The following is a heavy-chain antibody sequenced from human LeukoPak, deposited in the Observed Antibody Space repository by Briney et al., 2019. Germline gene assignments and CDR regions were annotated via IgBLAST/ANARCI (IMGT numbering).Heavy chain of an antibody. Sequence: SETLSLTCTVSGGSISSSSYYWGWIRQPPGTGREWIGSIYYSGSTYYNPSLKSRVTISVDTSKNQFSLKLSSVTAADTAVYYCARLRDGYNLGYWGQGTLVTVSS. J-gene: IGHJ4*02. CDR2: IYYSGST. CDR3: ARLRDGYNLGY. D-gene: IGHD5-24*01. CDR1: GGSISSSSYY. V-gene: IGHV4-39*01.